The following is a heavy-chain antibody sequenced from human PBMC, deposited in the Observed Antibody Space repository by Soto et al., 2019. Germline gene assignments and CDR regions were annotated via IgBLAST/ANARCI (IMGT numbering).Heavy chain of an antibody. CDR1: GGTFSSYA. CDR3: ARDRRSGYRYKSFDP. D-gene: IGHD3-3*01. CDR2: IIPIFGTA. Sequence: QVQLVQSGAEVKKPGSSVKVSCKASGGTFSSYAISWVRQAPGQGLEWMGGIIPIFGTANYAQQFQGRVTITADESTSTAYMELSSLRSQDTAVYYCARDRRSGYRYKSFDPWGQGTLVTVSS. J-gene: IGHJ5*02. V-gene: IGHV1-69*01.